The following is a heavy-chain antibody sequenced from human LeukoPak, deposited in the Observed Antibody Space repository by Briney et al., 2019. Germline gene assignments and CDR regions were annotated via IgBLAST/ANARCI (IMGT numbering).Heavy chain of an antibody. CDR1: GYCFTSYW. CDR3: VRLRLGEFAFDY. CDR2: IYPGDSDT. J-gene: IGHJ4*02. V-gene: IGHV5-51*01. D-gene: IGHD3-16*01. Sequence: GESLKISCKGYGYCFTSYWVGWVRQMPGKGLEWMGIIYPGDSDTRYSPSFQGQVTISADKSISTAYLQWSSLKASDTAMYYCVRLRLGEFAFDYWGQGTLVTVSS.